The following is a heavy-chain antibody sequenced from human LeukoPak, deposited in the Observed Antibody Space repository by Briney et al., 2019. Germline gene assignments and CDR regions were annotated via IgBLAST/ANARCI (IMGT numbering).Heavy chain of an antibody. CDR1: GGSISRSRDY. Sequence: SETLSLTCTVSGGSISRSRDYWGWIRQPPGKGLEWIGSIYYSGSTYYNPSLKSRVTISVDTSKNQFSLKLSSVTAADTAVYYCARDGEWGQGTLVTVSS. J-gene: IGHJ4*02. V-gene: IGHV4-39*07. CDR3: ARDGE. CDR2: IYYSGST. D-gene: IGHD3-10*01.